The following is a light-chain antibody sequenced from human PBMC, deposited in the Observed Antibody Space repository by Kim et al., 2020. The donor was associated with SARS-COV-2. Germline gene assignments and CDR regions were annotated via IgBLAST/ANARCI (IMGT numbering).Light chain of an antibody. CDR2: DVN. CDR3: TSHTTSSTWV. J-gene: IGLJ3*02. CDR1: SSDVGSYNY. Sequence: QSITISCTGTSSDVGSYNYVSWYQQHPGKAPKLMIYDVNKRPSGVSNRFSGSKSGNTASLTISGLQAEDEADYYCTSHTTSSTWVFGGGTKLTVL. V-gene: IGLV2-14*04.